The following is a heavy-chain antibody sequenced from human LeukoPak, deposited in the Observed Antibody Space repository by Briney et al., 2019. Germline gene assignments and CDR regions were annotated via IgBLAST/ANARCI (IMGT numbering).Heavy chain of an antibody. V-gene: IGHV3-64D*06. CDR1: GFTFSSYA. Sequence: GGSLRLSCSASGFTFSSYAMYWVRQAPGKGLEYVSVISSNGGSTDYADSVKGRFTISRDNSKNTLYLQMNSLRAEDTAVYYCVKSERGPLNYWGQGTLVTVSS. D-gene: IGHD1-1*01. CDR2: ISSNGGST. CDR3: VKSERGPLNY. J-gene: IGHJ4*02.